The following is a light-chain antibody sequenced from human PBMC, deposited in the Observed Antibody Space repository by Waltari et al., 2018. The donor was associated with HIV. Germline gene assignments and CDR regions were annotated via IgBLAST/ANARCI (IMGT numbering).Light chain of an antibody. J-gene: IGLJ2*01. Sequence: QSALTQPASVSGSPGQSITISCTGTSSDVGGYNLVSWYQQHPGKAPKLMLYEVMKRPSGVSNRFSGSKSGNTASRTISGLQAEDEADYYCCAYAGSTTYVIFGGGTKLTVL. V-gene: IGLV2-23*02. CDR1: SSDVGGYNL. CDR3: CAYAGSTTYVI. CDR2: EVM.